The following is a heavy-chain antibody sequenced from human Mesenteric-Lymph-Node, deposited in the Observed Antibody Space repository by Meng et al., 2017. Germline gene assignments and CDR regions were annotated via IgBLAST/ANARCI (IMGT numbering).Heavy chain of an antibody. Sequence: GESLKISCKGSGYSFTSYLIAWVRQMPGKGLEWMGIIYPDDSDTRYSPSFQGPVTISADKSINTAYLQWSSLRASDTAMYYCVKGGRVVASTFDPWGPGTLVTVSS. V-gene: IGHV5-51*01. D-gene: IGHD2-15*01. J-gene: IGHJ5*02. CDR1: GYSFTSYL. CDR2: IYPDDSDT. CDR3: VKGGRVVASTFDP.